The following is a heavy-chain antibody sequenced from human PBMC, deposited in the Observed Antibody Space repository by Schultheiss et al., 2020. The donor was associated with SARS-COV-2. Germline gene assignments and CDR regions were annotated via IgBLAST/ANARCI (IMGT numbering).Heavy chain of an antibody. CDR3: ARHERGGVDDY. V-gene: IGHV4-59*08. CDR2: IYYSGST. J-gene: IGHJ4*02. D-gene: IGHD2-8*02. Sequence: SETLSLTCTVSGGFISSYYWSWIRQPPGKGLEWIGYIYYSGSTNYNPSLKSRVTISVDTSKNQFSLKLSSVTAADTAVYYCARHERGGVDDYWGQGTLVTVSS. CDR1: GGFISSYY.